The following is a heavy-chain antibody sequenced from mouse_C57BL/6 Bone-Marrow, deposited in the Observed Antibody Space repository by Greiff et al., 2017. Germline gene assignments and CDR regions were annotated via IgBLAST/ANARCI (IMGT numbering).Heavy chain of an antibody. D-gene: IGHD2-3*01. Sequence: VQLKESGPGLVKPSQSLSLTCSVTGYSITSGYYWNWIRQFPGNKLEWMGYISYDGSNNYNPSLKNRISITRDTSKNQFFLKLNSVTTEDTATYYCAREGWLLPYAMDYWGQGTSVTVSS. CDR3: AREGWLLPYAMDY. CDR1: GYSITSGYY. V-gene: IGHV3-6*01. J-gene: IGHJ4*01. CDR2: ISYDGSN.